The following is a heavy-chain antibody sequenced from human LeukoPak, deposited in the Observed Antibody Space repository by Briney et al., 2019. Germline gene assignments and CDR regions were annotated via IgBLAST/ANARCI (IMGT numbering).Heavy chain of an antibody. CDR2: INHSGST. CDR3: ASSPRSSTRQLLRYYYYYMDV. V-gene: IGHV4-34*01. Sequence: ASETLSLTCAVYGGSFSGYYWSWIRQPPGKGLEWIGEINHSGSTNYNPSLKSRVTISVDTSKNQFSLKLSSVTAADTAVYYCASSPRSSTRQLLRYYYYYMDVWGKGTTVTVSS. CDR1: GGSFSGYY. D-gene: IGHD2-2*01. J-gene: IGHJ6*03.